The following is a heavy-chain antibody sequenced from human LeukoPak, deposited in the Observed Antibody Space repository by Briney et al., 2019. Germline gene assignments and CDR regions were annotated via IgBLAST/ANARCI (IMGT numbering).Heavy chain of an antibody. Sequence: GGSLRLSCAASGFTFSSYAMSWVRQAPGKGLEWVSAISGSGGSTYYADSVKGRFTISRDNSKNTLYLQMNSLRAEDTAVYYCAKHPGSSGSYPDAFDIWGQGTMVTVSS. D-gene: IGHD1-26*01. CDR1: GFTFSSYA. CDR2: ISGSGGST. J-gene: IGHJ3*02. CDR3: AKHPGSSGSYPDAFDI. V-gene: IGHV3-23*01.